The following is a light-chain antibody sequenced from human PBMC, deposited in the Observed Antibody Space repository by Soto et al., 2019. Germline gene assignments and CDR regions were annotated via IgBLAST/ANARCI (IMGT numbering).Light chain of an antibody. CDR2: GAS. CDR1: QSVSSS. J-gene: IGKJ1*01. CDR3: QQYNIWPQT. Sequence: EIVMTQSPATLSVSPGERATLSCRASQSVSSSLAWYQQKPGQAPRLLIYGASTRATGIQARFSGSGSGTEFTLTISSLQSEDFAVYFCQQYNIWPQTFGQGTKVDIK. V-gene: IGKV3-15*01.